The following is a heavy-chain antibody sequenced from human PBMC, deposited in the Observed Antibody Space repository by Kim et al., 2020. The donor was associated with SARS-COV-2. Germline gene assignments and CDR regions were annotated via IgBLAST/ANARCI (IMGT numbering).Heavy chain of an antibody. D-gene: IGHD2-21*02. CDR2: IYYSGST. CDR3: ATTLDYCGGDCYLLKERNWFDP. CDR1: GGSISSSSYY. J-gene: IGHJ5*02. Sequence: SETLSLTCTVSGGSISSSSYYWGWIRQPPGKGLEWIGSIYYSGSTYYNPSLKSRVTISVHTSKNQFSLKLSSVTAADTAVYYCATTLDYCGGDCYLLKERNWFDPWGQGTLVTVSS. V-gene: IGHV4-39*07.